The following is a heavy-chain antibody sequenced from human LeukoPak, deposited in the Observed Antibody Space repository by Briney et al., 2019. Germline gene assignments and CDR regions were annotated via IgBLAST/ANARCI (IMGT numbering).Heavy chain of an antibody. J-gene: IGHJ4*02. CDR1: GYTFTSYY. CDR2: INPSGGST. Sequence: DSVKVSFNASGYTFTSYYMHWVRRAPGQGLEWMGIINPSGGSTSYAQKFQGRVTMTRDTSTSTVYMELSSLRSEDTAVYYCARAYSTVTTTDYWGQGTLDTVSS. CDR3: ARAYSTVTTTDY. V-gene: IGHV1-46*01. D-gene: IGHD4-17*01.